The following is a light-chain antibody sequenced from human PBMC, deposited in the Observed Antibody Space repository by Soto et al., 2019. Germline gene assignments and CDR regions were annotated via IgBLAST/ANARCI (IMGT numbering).Light chain of an antibody. J-gene: IGKJ2*02. Sequence: EIVLMQSPGTLSLSPGERATLSCRASQTMTRAYVAWYQQKPGQAPRLLIYAASYRATGISDKFSGSGSGTDFSLTISRLEPEDSAVYYCQQYDNWPPCTFGQGTKLEVK. CDR2: AAS. CDR3: QQYDNWPPCT. CDR1: QTMTRAY. V-gene: IGKV3-20*01.